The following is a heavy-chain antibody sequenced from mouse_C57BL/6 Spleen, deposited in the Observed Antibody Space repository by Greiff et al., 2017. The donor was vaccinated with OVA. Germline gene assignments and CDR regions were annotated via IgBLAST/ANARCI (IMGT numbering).Heavy chain of an antibody. CDR2: INPYNGGT. D-gene: IGHD1-1*01. CDR3: ARFSTTVEGYYFDY. V-gene: IGHV1-19*01. Sequence: VQLQQSGPVLVKPGASVKMSCKASGYTFTDYYMNWVKQSHGKSLEWIGVINPYNGGTSYNQKFKGKATLTVDKSSSTAYMELNSLTSEDSAVYYCARFSTTVEGYYFDYWGQGTTLTVSS. CDR1: GYTFTDYY. J-gene: IGHJ2*01.